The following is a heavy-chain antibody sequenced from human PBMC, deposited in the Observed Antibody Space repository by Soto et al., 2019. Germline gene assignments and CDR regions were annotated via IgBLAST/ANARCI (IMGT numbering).Heavy chain of an antibody. V-gene: IGHV3-21*04. CDR2: ISTAGSYI. J-gene: IGHJ5*02. D-gene: IGHD3-3*01. CDR3: AKDKTLLRFLEWPPSWFDP. CDR1: GFAFSIYS. Sequence: GGSLRLSCAASGFAFSIYSMIWFRQAPGRGLEWVSSISTAGSYIFYADSVKGRFTISRDDSRNSLYLQMNSLRAEDTAVYYCAKDKTLLRFLEWPPSWFDPWGQGTLVTVS.